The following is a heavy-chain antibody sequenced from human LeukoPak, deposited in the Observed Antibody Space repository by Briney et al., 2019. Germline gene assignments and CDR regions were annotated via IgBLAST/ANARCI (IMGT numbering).Heavy chain of an antibody. CDR3: ATTPGKIWFGELSR. D-gene: IGHD3-10*01. CDR1: GGTFSSYA. Sequence: SVKVSCKASGGTFSSYAINWVRQAPGQGLEWMGGIIPMFGIPNYAQNFQGTVTITADESTSTAYMELSSLRSDDTALYYCATTPGKIWFGELSRWGQGTLVTVSS. CDR2: IIPMFGIP. J-gene: IGHJ4*02. V-gene: IGHV1-69*13.